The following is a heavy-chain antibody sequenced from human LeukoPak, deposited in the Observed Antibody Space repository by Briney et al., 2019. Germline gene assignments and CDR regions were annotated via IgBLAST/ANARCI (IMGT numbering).Heavy chain of an antibody. J-gene: IGHJ4*02. Sequence: PSETLSLTCTVSGGSISSSSYYWGWIRQPPGKRLEWIGSIYYSGSTYYNPSLKSRLTMSVDTSKNQFSLNLTSVTAADTAVYYFARTGAGGWYQFDYWGQGTLVTVSS. V-gene: IGHV4-39*01. CDR3: ARTGAGGWYQFDY. CDR2: IYYSGST. CDR1: GGSISSSSYY. D-gene: IGHD6-19*01.